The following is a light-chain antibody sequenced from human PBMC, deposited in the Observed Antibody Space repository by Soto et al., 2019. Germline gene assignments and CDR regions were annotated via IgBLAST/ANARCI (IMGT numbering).Light chain of an antibody. CDR2: DTT. CDR3: VLCLGRDISM. J-gene: IGLJ3*02. Sequence: QTVVTQEPSFSVSPGGTVTLTCALSSGSVSPTNYPSWYQQTPGQAPRTLIYDTTTRSSGVPDRFSGSSLANKAALTITGAKADDESQCYCVLCLGRDISMFGAGTKLTVL. CDR1: SGSVSPTNY. V-gene: IGLV8-61*01.